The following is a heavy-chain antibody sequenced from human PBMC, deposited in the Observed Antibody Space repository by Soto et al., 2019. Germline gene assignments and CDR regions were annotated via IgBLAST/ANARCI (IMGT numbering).Heavy chain of an antibody. V-gene: IGHV1-18*04. J-gene: IGHJ6*01. CDR3: ARGWEDTDYYYGMDV. CDR2: ISAYNGNT. D-gene: IGHD1-26*01. CDR1: GYTFTSYG. Sequence: ASVKVSCKASGYTFTSYGISCVRQAPGQGLEWMGWISAYNGNTNYAQKLQGRVTMTTDTSTSTAYMELRSLRSDDTAVYYCARGWEDTDYYYGMDVWGQGTTVTVSS.